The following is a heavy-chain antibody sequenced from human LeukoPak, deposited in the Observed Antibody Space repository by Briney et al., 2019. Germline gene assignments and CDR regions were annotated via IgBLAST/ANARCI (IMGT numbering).Heavy chain of an antibody. CDR2: IYSGGFT. Sequence: GGSLRLSCAASGFTVSSNYMSWVRQAPEKGLEWVSVIYSGGFTDYADSVKGRFAISRDNSKNTLYLQMNSLRVEDTAVYYCASGKATAMAQGYWGQGTLVTVSS. D-gene: IGHD5-18*01. CDR3: ASGKATAMAQGY. J-gene: IGHJ4*02. CDR1: GFTVSSNY. V-gene: IGHV3-53*01.